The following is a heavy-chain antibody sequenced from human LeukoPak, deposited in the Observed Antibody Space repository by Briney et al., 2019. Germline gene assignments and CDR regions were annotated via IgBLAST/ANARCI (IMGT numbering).Heavy chain of an antibody. D-gene: IGHD2-15*01. J-gene: IGHJ3*02. CDR2: INHSGST. CDR1: GGSFSGYY. Sequence: PSETLSLTCAVYGGSFSGYYWSWIRQPPGKGLEWIGEINHSGSTYYNPSLKSRVTISVDTSKNQFSLKLSSVTAADTAVYYCAREDTVVVVAAPGAFDIWGQGTMVTVSS. CDR3: AREDTVVVVAAPGAFDI. V-gene: IGHV4-34*01.